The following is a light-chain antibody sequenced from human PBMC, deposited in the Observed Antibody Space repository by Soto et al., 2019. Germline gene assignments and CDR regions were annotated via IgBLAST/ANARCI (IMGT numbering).Light chain of an antibody. V-gene: IGKV3-11*01. CDR2: GAS. J-gene: IGKJ3*01. CDR1: QSISNH. CDR3: QQANSFPLT. Sequence: EIVLTQSPATLSLSPGERATLSCRASQSISNHLAWYQQKPGQAPRLLIYGASTRATGIPARFSGSGSGTEFTLTISSLQPEDFATYYCQQANSFPLTFGPGTKVDIK.